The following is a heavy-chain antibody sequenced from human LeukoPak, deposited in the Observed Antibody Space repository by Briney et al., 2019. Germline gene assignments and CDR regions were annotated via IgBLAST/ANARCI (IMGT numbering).Heavy chain of an antibody. V-gene: IGHV3-30*02. CDR1: GFTFSSYG. J-gene: IGHJ4*02. CDR3: ARDAGYSYGYLVLDY. D-gene: IGHD5-18*01. Sequence: PGGSLRLSCAASGFTFSSYGMHWVRQAPGKGLEWAAFIRYDGSNKYYADSVKGRFTISRDNSKNTLYLQMNSLRAEDTAVYYCARDAGYSYGYLVLDYWGQGTLVTVSS. CDR2: IRYDGSNK.